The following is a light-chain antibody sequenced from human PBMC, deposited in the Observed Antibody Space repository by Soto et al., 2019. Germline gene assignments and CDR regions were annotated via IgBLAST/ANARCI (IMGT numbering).Light chain of an antibody. CDR3: QQYRGT. CDR1: QSISSW. V-gene: IGKV1-5*01. CDR2: DAS. Sequence: DIQMTQSPSTLSASVGDRVTITCRASQSISSWLAWYQQKPGKAPKLLIYDASSLESGVPSRFSGSGSGTEITLTISSLQPDDFATYYCQQYRGTFGQGTKVKIK. J-gene: IGKJ1*01.